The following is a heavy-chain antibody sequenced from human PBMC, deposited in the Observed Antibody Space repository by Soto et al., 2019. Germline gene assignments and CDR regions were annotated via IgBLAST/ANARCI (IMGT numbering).Heavy chain of an antibody. CDR1: GFTFSSYG. J-gene: IGHJ6*02. Sequence: HPGGSLRLSCAASGFTFSSYGMHWVRQAPGKGLEWVAVIWYDGSNKYYADSVKGRFTISRDNSKNTLYLQMNSLRAEDTAVYYCARGGYCTSSSCYEDFYRGMDVWGQGTTVTVSS. CDR3: ARGGYCTSSSCYEDFYRGMDV. D-gene: IGHD2-2*01. CDR2: IWYDGSNK. V-gene: IGHV3-33*01.